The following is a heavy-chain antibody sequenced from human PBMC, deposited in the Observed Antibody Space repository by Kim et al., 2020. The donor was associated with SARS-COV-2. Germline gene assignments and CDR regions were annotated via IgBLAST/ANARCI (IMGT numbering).Heavy chain of an antibody. CDR2: IYSGGST. V-gene: IGHV3-53*01. J-gene: IGHJ6*02. CDR1: GFTVSSNY. CDR3: ARAPRGYGSGLFLYYYYGMDV. D-gene: IGHD5-12*01. Sequence: GGSLRLSCAASGFTVSSNYMSWVRQAPGKGLEWVSVIYSGGSTYYADSVKGRFTISRDNSKNTLYLQMNSLRAEDTAVYYCARAPRGYGSGLFLYYYYGMDVWGQGTTVTVSS.